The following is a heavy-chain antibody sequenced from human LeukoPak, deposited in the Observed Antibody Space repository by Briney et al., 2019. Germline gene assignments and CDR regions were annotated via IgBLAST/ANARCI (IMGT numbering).Heavy chain of an antibody. J-gene: IGHJ3*02. D-gene: IGHD3-3*01. V-gene: IGHV5-51*01. CDR1: GYSFTSYC. Sequence: GESLKISCKGSGYSFTSYCIGWVRQMPGKGLEWMGIIYPGDSDTRYSPSFQGQVTISADKSISTAYLQWSSLKASDTAMYYCARQAIFGVVDHDAFDIWGQGTMVTVSS. CDR3: ARQAIFGVVDHDAFDI. CDR2: IYPGDSDT.